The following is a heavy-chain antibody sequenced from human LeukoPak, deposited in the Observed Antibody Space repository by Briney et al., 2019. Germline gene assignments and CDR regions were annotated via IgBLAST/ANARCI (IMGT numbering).Heavy chain of an antibody. D-gene: IGHD2-2*02. CDR1: EFTFSTYG. J-gene: IGHJ4*02. CDR2: MSPDGTNK. V-gene: IGHV3-30*03. CDR3: VTVHCSSGNCYSGY. Sequence: GGSLRLSCAASEFTFSTYGMHWVRQAPGKGLEWVTFMSPDGTNKYYADSVKGRFTISRDNSKNTLYLQMNSLRAEDTAFYYCVTVHCSSGNCYSGYWGQGTLVTVSS.